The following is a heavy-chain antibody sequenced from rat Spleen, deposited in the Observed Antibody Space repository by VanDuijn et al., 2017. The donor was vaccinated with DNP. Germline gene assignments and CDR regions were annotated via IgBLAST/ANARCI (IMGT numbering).Heavy chain of an antibody. CDR2: INPDGAST. CDR3: TKDLQWYAMDA. J-gene: IGHJ4*01. D-gene: IGHD1-1*01. Sequence: EVQLVETGGGLVQPGRSLKLSCVASGFTFNTYWMFWVRPAPGKGLEWVASINPDGASTYYLDSVKGRFTISRDNAENTVYLQMDSLRSEDTATYYCTKDLQWYAMDAWGQGTSVTVSA. CDR1: GFTFNTYW. V-gene: IGHV5-58*01.